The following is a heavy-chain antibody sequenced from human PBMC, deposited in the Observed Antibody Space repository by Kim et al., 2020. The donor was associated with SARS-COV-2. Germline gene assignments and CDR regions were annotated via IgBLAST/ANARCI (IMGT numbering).Heavy chain of an antibody. J-gene: IGHJ6*02. CDR3: ARGHLGAPGDKDYYYNGMDV. CDR2: ISSSSSYT. CDR1: GFTFSDYY. D-gene: IGHD3-16*01. V-gene: IGHV3-11*06. Sequence: GSLRLSCAASGFTFSDYYMSWIRQAPGKGLEWVSYISSSSSYTNYADSVKGRFTISRDNAKNSLYLQMNSLRAEDTAVHYCARGHLGAPGDKDYYYNGMDVWGQGTTATVSS.